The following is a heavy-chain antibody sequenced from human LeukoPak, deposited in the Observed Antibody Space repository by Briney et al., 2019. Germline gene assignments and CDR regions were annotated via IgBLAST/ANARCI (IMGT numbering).Heavy chain of an antibody. V-gene: IGHV3-74*01. CDR2: INSDGSST. Sequence: GGSLRLSCAASGFTFSRYWMHWVRQAPGKGLVWVSRINSDGSSTSYADSVKGRFTISRDNAKNTLYLQMNSRRAEDEAVYYCARSGSYLGDYWGQGTLVTVSS. CDR3: ARSGSYLGDY. D-gene: IGHD1-26*01. CDR1: GFTFSRYW. J-gene: IGHJ4*02.